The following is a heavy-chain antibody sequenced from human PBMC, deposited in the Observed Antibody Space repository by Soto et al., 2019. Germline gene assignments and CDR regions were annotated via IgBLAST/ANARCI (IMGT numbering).Heavy chain of an antibody. CDR1: RGSISSITLL. V-gene: IGHV4-39*01. J-gene: IGHJ6*02. CDR3: AKRYTYGSAKYGIDL. D-gene: IGHD3-10*01. Sequence: SETLSLTCTVSRGSISSITLLWGRTRQAPGKGLEWIGRSSDSGSTLYNPSLNSRVTISVDTSKNQFSLKLSSVTATDTAVYYCAKRYTYGSAKYGIDLWGQGTPVTVSS. CDR2: SSDSGST.